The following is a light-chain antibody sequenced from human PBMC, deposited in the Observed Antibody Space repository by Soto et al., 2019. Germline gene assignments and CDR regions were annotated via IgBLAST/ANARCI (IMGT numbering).Light chain of an antibody. CDR2: AAS. Sequence: DIQMTQSPSSLSASVGDRVTITCRASQGISNYLAWYQQKPGKVPKLLIYAASTLQSGVQSRFSGSGSGRDFPPTISSLQHEDVATYYCQKYNSSPPWTFGQGTTVQIK. V-gene: IGKV1-27*01. CDR3: QKYNSSPPWT. CDR1: QGISNY. J-gene: IGKJ1*01.